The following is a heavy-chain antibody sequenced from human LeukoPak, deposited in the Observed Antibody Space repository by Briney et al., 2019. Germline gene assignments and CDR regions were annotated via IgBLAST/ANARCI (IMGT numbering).Heavy chain of an antibody. CDR2: IIPILGIA. CDR3: ARDLITIFGVVTADRPNYYYYGMDV. CDR1: GGTFSSYA. Sequence: SVKVSCKASGGTFSSYAISWVRQAPGQGLEWMGRIIPILGIANYAQKFQGRVTITADKSTSTAYMELSSLRSEDTAVYYCARDLITIFGVVTADRPNYYYYGMDVWGQGTTVTVSS. V-gene: IGHV1-69*04. J-gene: IGHJ6*02. D-gene: IGHD3-3*01.